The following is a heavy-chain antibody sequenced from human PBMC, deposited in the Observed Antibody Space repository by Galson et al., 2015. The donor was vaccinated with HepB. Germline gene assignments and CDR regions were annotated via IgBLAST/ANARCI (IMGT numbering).Heavy chain of an antibody. CDR1: GGTFSSYA. V-gene: IGHV1-69*13. CDR3: ARDLRFVVVPAAMNYYYGMDV. D-gene: IGHD2-2*01. J-gene: IGHJ6*02. Sequence: SVKVSCKASGGTFSSYAISWVRQAPGQGLEWMGGIIPIFGTANYAQKFQGRVTITADESTSTAYMELSSLRSEDTAVYYCARDLRFVVVPAAMNYYYGMDVWGQGTTVTVSS. CDR2: IIPIFGTA.